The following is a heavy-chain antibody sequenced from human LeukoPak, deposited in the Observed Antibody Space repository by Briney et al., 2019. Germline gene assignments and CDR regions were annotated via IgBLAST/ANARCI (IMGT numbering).Heavy chain of an antibody. CDR1: GGSFSGYY. V-gene: IGHV4-34*01. CDR3: ALPRARRGMDV. Sequence: SGTLSLTCAVYGGSFSGYYWSWIRQPPGKGLEWIGEINHSGSTNYNPSLKSRVTISVDTSKNQFSLKLSSVTAADTAVYYCALPRARRGMDVWGKGTTVTVSS. D-gene: IGHD2-2*01. CDR2: INHSGST. J-gene: IGHJ6*03.